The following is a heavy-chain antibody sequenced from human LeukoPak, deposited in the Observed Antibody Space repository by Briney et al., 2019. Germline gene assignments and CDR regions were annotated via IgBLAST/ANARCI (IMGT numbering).Heavy chain of an antibody. D-gene: IGHD6-13*01. J-gene: IGHJ4*02. Sequence: GGSLRLSCAASGLTFNNYAVNWVRQAPGKGLEWVSAISGSGGSPYYADSVKGRFTISRDNSKNTLYLQMNSLRAEDTAIYYCATSSSSWSLWFDYWGQGTLVTVSS. CDR2: ISGSGGSP. CDR3: ATSSSSWSLWFDY. V-gene: IGHV3-23*01. CDR1: GLTFNNYA.